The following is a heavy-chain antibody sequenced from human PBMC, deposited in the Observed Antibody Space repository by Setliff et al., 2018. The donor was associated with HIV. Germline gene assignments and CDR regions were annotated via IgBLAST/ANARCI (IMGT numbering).Heavy chain of an antibody. J-gene: IGHJ4*02. CDR1: GGTFSSYA. Sequence: SVKVSCKASGGTFSSYAITWVRQAPGQGLEWMGRIIPISGAANYALKFQGKVTITADKSTSTAYMEVRSLRSEDTAVYYCANSQDWSGYYALDYWGQGTLVTVSS. CDR2: IIPISGAA. V-gene: IGHV1-69*06. D-gene: IGHD3-3*01. CDR3: ANSQDWSGYYALDY.